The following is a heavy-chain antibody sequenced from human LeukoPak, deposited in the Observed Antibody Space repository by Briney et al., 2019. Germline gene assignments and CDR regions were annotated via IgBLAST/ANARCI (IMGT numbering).Heavy chain of an antibody. CDR3: ARWNDILTGYLTD. V-gene: IGHV5-51*01. CDR2: IYPGDSDT. J-gene: IGHJ4*02. Sequence: GESLKISCKGSGYSFTSYWIGWVRQMPGKGLEWMGIIYPGDSDTRYSPSFQGQVTISADKSISTAYLQWSSLRASDTAMYYCARWNDILTGYLTDWGQGTLVTVSS. CDR1: GYSFTSYW. D-gene: IGHD3-9*01.